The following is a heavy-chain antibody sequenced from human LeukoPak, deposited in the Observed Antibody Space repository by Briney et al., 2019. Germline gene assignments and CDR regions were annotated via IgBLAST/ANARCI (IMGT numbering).Heavy chain of an antibody. CDR3: ARVKMRPDSTQTTGGVEYH. D-gene: IGHD1-1*01. Sequence: PGGSLRLSCAVSGFTFSTYWMSWVRQAPGKGLEWVATVKQDGRQMYYVDSVRGRFTISRDNAKNSLYLQMNSLRAEDTALYFCARVKMRPDSTQTTGGVEYHWGQGTQVTVSS. CDR2: VKQDGRQM. V-gene: IGHV3-7*01. J-gene: IGHJ5*02. CDR1: GFTFSTYW.